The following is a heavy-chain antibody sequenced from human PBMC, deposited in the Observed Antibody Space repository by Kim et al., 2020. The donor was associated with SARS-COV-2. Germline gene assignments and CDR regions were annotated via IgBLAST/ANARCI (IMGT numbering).Heavy chain of an antibody. CDR3: ASLGAVVVPAASNWFDP. CDR2: ISSSSSYI. CDR1: GFTFSSYS. V-gene: IGHV3-21*01. Sequence: GGSLRLSCAASGFTFSSYSMNWVRQAPGKGLEWVSSISSSSSYIYYADSVKGRFTISRDNAKNSLYLQMNSLRAEDTAVYYCASLGAVVVPAASNWFDPGAQETLVTVPS. D-gene: IGHD2-2*01. J-gene: IGHJ5*02.